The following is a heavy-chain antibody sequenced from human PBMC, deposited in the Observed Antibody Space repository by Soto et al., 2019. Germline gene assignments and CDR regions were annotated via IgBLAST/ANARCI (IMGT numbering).Heavy chain of an antibody. CDR1: GYTFTSYG. Sequence: ASVKVSCKASGYTFTSYGISWVRQAPGQGLEWMGWISAYNGNTNYAQKLQGRVTMTTDTSTSTAYMELRSLRSDDTAVYYCASDPSWTKDYYAQRYFDYWGQGTLVTAPQ. CDR3: ASDPSWTKDYYAQRYFDY. J-gene: IGHJ4*02. V-gene: IGHV1-18*01. D-gene: IGHD3-10*01. CDR2: ISAYNGNT.